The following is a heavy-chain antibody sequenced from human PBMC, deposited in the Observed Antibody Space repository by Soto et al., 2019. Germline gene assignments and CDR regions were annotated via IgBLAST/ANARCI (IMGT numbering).Heavy chain of an antibody. D-gene: IGHD5-12*01. J-gene: IGHJ6*02. CDR1: GGSISCGGYY. CDR3: ARDADGYNYRHGMDV. CDR2: IYYSGNT. V-gene: IGHV4-31*03. Sequence: SETLSLPCTVSGGSISCGGYYWSGLRQHPGKGLEWIGYIYYSGNTYYNPSLKSRVIISVDTSKNQFSLRLSSVTAADTAVYYCARDADGYNYRHGMDVWGQGTTVTVSS.